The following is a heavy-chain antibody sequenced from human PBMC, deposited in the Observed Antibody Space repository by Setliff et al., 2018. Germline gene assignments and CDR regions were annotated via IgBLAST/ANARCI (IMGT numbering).Heavy chain of an antibody. D-gene: IGHD3-10*01. V-gene: IGHV3-49*03. CDR2: IRGRAYAGTT. Sequence: PGGSLRLSCTVSESSFGDFAMSWFRQAPGEGLKWVGFIRGRAYAGTTQYSASVEDRFTISRDDSKGTAYLQLDGLKTEDSAVYYCTCTEDYGAEYFYLDVWGKGTTVTVSS. CDR1: ESSFGDFA. J-gene: IGHJ6*03. CDR3: TCTEDYGAEYFYLDV.